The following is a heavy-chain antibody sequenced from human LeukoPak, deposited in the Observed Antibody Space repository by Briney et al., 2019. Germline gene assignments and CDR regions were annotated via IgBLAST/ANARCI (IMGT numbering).Heavy chain of an antibody. D-gene: IGHD3-9*01. J-gene: IGHJ4*02. Sequence: SETLSLTCTVSGGSISSSSYYWGWIRQPPGKGLEWIGYIYYSGSTNYNPSLKSRVTISVDTSKNQFSLKLSSVTAADTAVYYCAREYYDILTGYSHDYWGQGTLVTVSS. CDR1: GGSISSSSYY. CDR2: IYYSGST. V-gene: IGHV4-61*01. CDR3: AREYYDILTGYSHDY.